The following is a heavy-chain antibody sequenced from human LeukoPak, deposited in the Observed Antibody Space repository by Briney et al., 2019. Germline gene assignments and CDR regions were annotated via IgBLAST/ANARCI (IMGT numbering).Heavy chain of an antibody. CDR1: GYTLTELS. V-gene: IGHV1-24*01. CDR3: ARVTMVRGPRRGMDV. J-gene: IGHJ6*02. Sequence: ASVKVSCKVSGYTLTELSIHWVRQAPGKGLEWMGSFNPELGETIYAQNFQGKVTMTEDTSTDTAYMELSSLRSEDTAVYYCARVTMVRGPRRGMDVWGQGTTVTVSS. D-gene: IGHD3-10*01. CDR2: FNPELGET.